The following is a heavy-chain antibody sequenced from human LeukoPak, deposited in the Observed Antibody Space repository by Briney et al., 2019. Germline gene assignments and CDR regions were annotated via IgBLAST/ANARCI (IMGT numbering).Heavy chain of an antibody. J-gene: IGHJ3*02. D-gene: IGHD4-23*01. CDR3: ATDGGMIRWADAFDI. CDR2: FDPEDGET. V-gene: IGHV1-24*01. Sequence: ASVKVSCKVSGYTLTELSMHWVRQAPGKGLEWMVGFDPEDGETIYAQKFQGRVTMTEDTSTDTAYMELSSLRSEDTAVYYCATDGGMIRWADAFDIWGQGTMVTVPS. CDR1: GYTLTELS.